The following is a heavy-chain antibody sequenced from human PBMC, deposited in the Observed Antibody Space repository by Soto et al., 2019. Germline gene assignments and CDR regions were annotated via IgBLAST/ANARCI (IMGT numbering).Heavy chain of an antibody. V-gene: IGHV1-8*01. CDR2: MNPNSGNT. J-gene: IGHJ3*01. D-gene: IGHD3-10*01. Sequence: GASVKVSCKASGYTFTSYYINWVRQATGQGLEWMGWMNPNSGNTGYAQKFQGRVTMTRNTSISTAYMELSSLRSEDTAVYYCARVVDTMVRGVKIGYYVWGQGTMVTVSS. CDR3: ARVVDTMVRGVKIGYYV. CDR1: GYTFTSYY.